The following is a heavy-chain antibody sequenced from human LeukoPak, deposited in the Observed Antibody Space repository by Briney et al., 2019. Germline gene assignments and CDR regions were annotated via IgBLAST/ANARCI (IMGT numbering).Heavy chain of an antibody. V-gene: IGHV4-59*12. CDR2: LYYMRGA. J-gene: IGHJ6*02. CDR3: ARDRGRSSGWSRVHYYYYGMDV. D-gene: IGHD6-19*01. CDR1: GGSISGYY. Sequence: SETLSPTCTVSGGSISGYYWSWSRQPPGKGVEWIGNLYYMRGAWYKSSLKSRVTISVDTSKNQFSLKLSSVTAADTAVYYCARDRGRSSGWSRVHYYYYGMDVWGQGTTVTVSS.